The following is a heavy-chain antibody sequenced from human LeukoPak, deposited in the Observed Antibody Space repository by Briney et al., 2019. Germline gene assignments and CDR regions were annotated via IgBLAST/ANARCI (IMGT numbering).Heavy chain of an antibody. CDR2: IIPIFGTA. Sequence: ASVKVSCKASGGTFSSYAISWVRQAPGQGLEWMGGIIPIFGTANYAQKFQGRVTITADESTSTAYMELSSLRSEDTAVYYCASGLVPLGYYYYYGMDVWGQGTTVTVSS. D-gene: IGHD2-2*01. J-gene: IGHJ6*02. CDR1: GGTFSSYA. V-gene: IGHV1-69*13. CDR3: ASGLVPLGYYYYYGMDV.